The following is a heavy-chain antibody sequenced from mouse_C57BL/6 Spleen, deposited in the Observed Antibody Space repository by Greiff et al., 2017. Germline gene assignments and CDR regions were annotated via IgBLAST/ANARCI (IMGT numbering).Heavy chain of an antibody. D-gene: IGHD1-1*01. CDR3: ARLHGSSSSYWYFDV. CDR2: INPNNGGT. V-gene: IGHV1-22*01. Sequence: VQLKQSGPELVKPGASVKMSCKASGYTFTDYNMHWVKQSHGKSLEWIGYINPNNGGTSYNQKFKGKATLTVNKSSSTAYMELRSLTSEDSAVYYCARLHGSSSSYWYFDVWGTGTTVTVSS. CDR1: GYTFTDYN. J-gene: IGHJ1*03.